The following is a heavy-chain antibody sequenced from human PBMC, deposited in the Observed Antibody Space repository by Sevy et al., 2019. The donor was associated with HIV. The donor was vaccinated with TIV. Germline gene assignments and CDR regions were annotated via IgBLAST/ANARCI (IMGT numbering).Heavy chain of an antibody. D-gene: IGHD1-26*01. V-gene: IGHV3-30*18. CDR1: GFSFSGYA. J-gene: IGHJ4*02. CDR3: AKEGAYSYTTYFDY. CDR2: ISFDGSNK. Sequence: GGSLRLSCAASGFSFSGYAIHWVRQAPGKGLEWVAVISFDGSNKYYADSVKGRFTISRDNSKNTLFLQMNSLRAEDTAVYYCAKEGAYSYTTYFDYSGQGTVVTVSS.